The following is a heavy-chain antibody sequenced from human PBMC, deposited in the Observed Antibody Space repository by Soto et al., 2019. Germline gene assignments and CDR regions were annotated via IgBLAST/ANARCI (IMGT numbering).Heavy chain of an antibody. Sequence: QEQLVQSGAEMKKPGSSVTVSCKASGGTFNNYTITWVRQVPGQGFEWMGGIIPMFGTANFAQKFQGRLTRNPVESMTTACMELTSLRPDVTAVSSCATRPPPPSCSRSSCYYVDSWVDPWGQGNRVTFSS. CDR3: ATRPPPPSCSRSSCYYVDSWVDP. D-gene: IGHD3-10*02. J-gene: IGHJ5*02. CDR1: GGTFNNYT. CDR2: IIPMFGTA. V-gene: IGHV1-69*01.